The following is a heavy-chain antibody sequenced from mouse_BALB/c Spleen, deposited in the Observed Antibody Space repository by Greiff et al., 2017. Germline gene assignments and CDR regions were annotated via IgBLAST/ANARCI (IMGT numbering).Heavy chain of an antibody. V-gene: IGHV14-3*02. Sequence: VQLQQSGAELVKPGASVKLSCTASGFNIKDTYMHWVKQRPEQGLEWIGRIDPANGNTKYDPKFQGKATITADTSSNRAYLQLSSLTSEDTAVYYCARITTATCAMDYWGQGTSVTVSS. CDR1: GFNIKDTY. CDR2: IDPANGNT. J-gene: IGHJ4*01. D-gene: IGHD1-2*01. CDR3: ARITTATCAMDY.